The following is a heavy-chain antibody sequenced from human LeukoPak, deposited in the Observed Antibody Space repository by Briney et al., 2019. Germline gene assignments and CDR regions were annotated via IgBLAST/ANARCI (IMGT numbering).Heavy chain of an antibody. Sequence: GGSLRLSCAASGFTFSSYAMHWVRQAPGKGLEYVSAISSNGVSTYYANSVKGRFTISRDNSKNTLYLQMGSLRAEDMAVYYCAREADSSGYYPFDYWGQGTLVTVSS. V-gene: IGHV3-64*01. CDR1: GFTFSSYA. D-gene: IGHD3-22*01. CDR2: ISSNGVST. CDR3: AREADSSGYYPFDY. J-gene: IGHJ4*02.